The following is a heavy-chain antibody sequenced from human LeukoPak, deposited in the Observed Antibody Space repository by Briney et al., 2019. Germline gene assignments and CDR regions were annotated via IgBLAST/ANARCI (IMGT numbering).Heavy chain of an antibody. CDR2: ISSSSSYI. Sequence: PGGSLRLSCAASGFTFSSYSMNWVRQAPGKGLEWVSSISSSSSYIYYADSVKGRFTISRDNAKNSLYLQMNSLRAEDTAVYYCARGRASGDYYESSGYRHFDYWGQGTLVTVSS. CDR1: GFTFSSYS. D-gene: IGHD3-22*01. V-gene: IGHV3-21*01. J-gene: IGHJ4*02. CDR3: ARGRASGDYYESSGYRHFDY.